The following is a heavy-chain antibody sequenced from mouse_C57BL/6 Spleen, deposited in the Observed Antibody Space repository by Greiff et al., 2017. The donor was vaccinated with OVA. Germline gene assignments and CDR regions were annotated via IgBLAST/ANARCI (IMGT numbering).Heavy chain of an antibody. CDR3: AKNYWALAGYFDV. CDR2: IWRGGST. CDR1: GFSLTSYG. D-gene: IGHD1-1*01. V-gene: IGHV2-5*01. Sequence: QVQLKESGPGLVQPSQSLSITCTVSGFSLTSYGVHWVRQSPGKGLEWLGVIWRGGSTDYNAAFMSRLSITTDNSKSKVFFKMNSLQADDTDIYYCAKNYWALAGYFDVWGTGTTVTVSS. J-gene: IGHJ1*03.